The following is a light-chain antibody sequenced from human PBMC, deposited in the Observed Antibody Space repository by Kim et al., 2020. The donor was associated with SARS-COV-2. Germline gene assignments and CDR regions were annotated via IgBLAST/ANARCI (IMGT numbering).Light chain of an antibody. CDR2: DAF. Sequence: LFPGAKATLSCRNKRTVNCCKARYQQKPGRGPRLLNHDAFNRATGTPMRFSGSGYGADFTLTISSLEPDDFAVYYCDQCSDWPITFGQGTRLESK. CDR3: DQCSDWPIT. V-gene: IGKV3-11*01. CDR1: RTVNCC. J-gene: IGKJ5*01.